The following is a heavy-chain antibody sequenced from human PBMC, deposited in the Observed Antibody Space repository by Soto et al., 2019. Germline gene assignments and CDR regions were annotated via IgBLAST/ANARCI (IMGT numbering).Heavy chain of an antibody. CDR1: GYTFTSYG. CDR3: ARGCSGGSCYYYYYYGMDV. Sequence: ASVKVFCKASGYTFTSYGISWVRQAPGQGLEWMGWISAYNGNTNYAQKLQGRVTMTTDTSTSTAYMELRSLRSDDTAVYYCARGCSGGSCYYYYYYGMDVWGQGTTVTVSS. CDR2: ISAYNGNT. D-gene: IGHD2-15*01. V-gene: IGHV1-18*01. J-gene: IGHJ6*02.